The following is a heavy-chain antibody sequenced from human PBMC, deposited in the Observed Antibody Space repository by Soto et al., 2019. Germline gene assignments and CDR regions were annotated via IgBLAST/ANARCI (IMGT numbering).Heavy chain of an antibody. CDR3: ARDTGDYYDSSGSLNY. CDR1: GGSISSGDHY. V-gene: IGHV4-30-4*01. Sequence: SETLSLTCTVSGGSISSGDHYWNWIRQPPGKGLEWIGYIYYSGSTYYNPSLKSRVTMSVDTTENQFSLKLSSVTAADTAVYYCARDTGDYYDSSGSLNYWGQGILVTVSS. J-gene: IGHJ4*02. D-gene: IGHD3-22*01. CDR2: IYYSGST.